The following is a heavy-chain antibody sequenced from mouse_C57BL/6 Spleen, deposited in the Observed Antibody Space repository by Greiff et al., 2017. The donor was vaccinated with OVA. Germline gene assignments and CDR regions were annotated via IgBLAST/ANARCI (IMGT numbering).Heavy chain of an antibody. Sequence: QVQLQQSGAELVRPGASVTLSCKASGYTFTDYEMHWVKQTPVHGLEWIGAIDPETGGTAYNQKFKGKAILTADKSSSTAYMELRSLTSEESAVYYCTRWRYYGSSPYAMDYWGQGTSVTVSS. CDR1: GYTFTDYE. J-gene: IGHJ4*01. CDR3: TRWRYYGSSPYAMDY. D-gene: IGHD1-1*01. CDR2: IDPETGGT. V-gene: IGHV1-15*01.